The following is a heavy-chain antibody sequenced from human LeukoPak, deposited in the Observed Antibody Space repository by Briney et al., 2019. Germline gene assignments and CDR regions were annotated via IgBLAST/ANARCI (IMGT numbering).Heavy chain of an antibody. CDR2: ISGSGGST. D-gene: IGHD3-10*01. CDR1: GFTFTSYA. CDR3: AKDLLAGITMVRGVKGY. V-gene: IGHV3-23*01. J-gene: IGHJ4*02. Sequence: GGSLRLSCAASGFTFTSYAMSWVRQAPGKGLEWVSAISGSGGSTYYADSVKGRFTISRDNSKNTLYLQMNSLRAEDTAVYYCAKDLLAGITMVRGVKGYWGQGTLVTVSS.